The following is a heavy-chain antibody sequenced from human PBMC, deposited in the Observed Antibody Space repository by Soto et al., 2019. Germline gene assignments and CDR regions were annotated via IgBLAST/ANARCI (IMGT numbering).Heavy chain of an antibody. CDR3: AREMPSTAAAYFYYGLNV. J-gene: IGHJ6*02. V-gene: IGHV1-69*18. D-gene: IGHD6-13*01. CDR1: GGAFNNYA. Sequence: QVPLVQSGAEVKRPGSSVKVSCKASGGAFNNYAIYWVRQAPGQGLEWLGTIVPVFPSVYYAPMLQGRLTITAYGSTDTVYMMLTSLKSEETAVYYCAREMPSTAAAYFYYGLNVWGQGTSVTVSS. CDR2: IVPVFPSV.